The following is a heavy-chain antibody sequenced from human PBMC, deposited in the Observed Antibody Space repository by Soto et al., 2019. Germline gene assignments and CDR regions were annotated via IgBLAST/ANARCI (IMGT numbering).Heavy chain of an antibody. CDR1: GGSFSGYY. CDR2: INHSGST. J-gene: IGHJ6*03. D-gene: IGHD1-26*01. CDR3: ARLGELLSYYYYMDV. Sequence: QVQLQQWGAGLLKPSETLSLTCAVYGGSFSGYYWSWIRQPPGKGLEWIGEINHSGSTNYNPSLKSRVTISVDTSKNQFSLKLSSVTAADTAVYYCARLGELLSYYYYMDVWGKGTTVTVSS. V-gene: IGHV4-34*01.